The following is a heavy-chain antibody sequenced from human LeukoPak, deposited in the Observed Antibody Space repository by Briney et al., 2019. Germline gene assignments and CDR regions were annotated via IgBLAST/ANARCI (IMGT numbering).Heavy chain of an antibody. J-gene: IGHJ4*02. CDR2: ISSSSSYI. CDR1: GFTFRSYS. Sequence: GGSLRLSCAASGFTFRSYSMNWVRQAPGKGLEWVSSISSSSSYIYYADSVKGRFTISRDNAKNSLYLQMNSLRAEDTAVYYCARVYSYGTELDYWGQGTLVTVSS. CDR3: ARVYSYGTELDY. V-gene: IGHV3-21*01. D-gene: IGHD5-18*01.